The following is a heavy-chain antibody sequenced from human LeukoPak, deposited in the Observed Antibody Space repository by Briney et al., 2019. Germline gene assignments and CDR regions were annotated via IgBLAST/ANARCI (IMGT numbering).Heavy chain of an antibody. CDR1: GGSISGYY. CDR3: ARGGGRQLATSHSYFDY. V-gene: IGHV4-4*07. Sequence: SETLSLTCNVSGGSISGYYWSWIRQPTGKGLEWIGRIYSSGTTNYNPSLKSRLTMSVDTSKNQFSLELSSVTAADTAVYFCARGGGRQLATSHSYFDYWGQGILVPVSS. D-gene: IGHD2-15*01. J-gene: IGHJ4*02. CDR2: IYSSGTT.